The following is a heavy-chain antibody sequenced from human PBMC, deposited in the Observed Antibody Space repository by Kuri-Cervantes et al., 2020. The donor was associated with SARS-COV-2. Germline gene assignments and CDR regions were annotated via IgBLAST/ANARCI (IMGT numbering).Heavy chain of an antibody. J-gene: IGHJ6*02. CDR1: GFTFTSSA. D-gene: IGHD3-10*01. V-gene: IGHV1-58*02. CDR2: IVVGSGNT. CDR3: AAPMPYGSGSYYNVAQHYYYYGMDV. Sequence: SVKVSCKASGFTFTSSAMQWVRQARGQRLEWIGWIVVGSGNTNYAQKFQERVTITRDMSTSTAYMELSSLRSEDTAVYYCAAPMPYGSGSYYNVAQHYYYYGMDVWGQGTTVTVSS.